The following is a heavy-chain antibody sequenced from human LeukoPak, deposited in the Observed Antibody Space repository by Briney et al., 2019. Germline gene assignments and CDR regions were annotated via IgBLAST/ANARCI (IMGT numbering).Heavy chain of an antibody. D-gene: IGHD3-3*01. V-gene: IGHV3-30*04. CDR1: GFTFSSYA. J-gene: IGHJ4*02. CDR3: AKDFHYDFWSGFHDFDY. CDR2: ISHDGSNK. Sequence: GGSLRLSCAASGFTFSSYAMHWVRQAPGKGLEWVAVISHDGSNKYYADSVKGRFTISRDNSKNTLYLQMNSLRAEDTAVYYCAKDFHYDFWSGFHDFDYWGQGTLVTVSS.